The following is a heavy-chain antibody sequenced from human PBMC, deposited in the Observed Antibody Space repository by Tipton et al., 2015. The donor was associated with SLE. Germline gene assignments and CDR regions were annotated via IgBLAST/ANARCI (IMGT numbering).Heavy chain of an antibody. CDR3: AREPYYYDSSGYYVRWFDP. J-gene: IGHJ5*02. CDR1: AVSIRLYY. D-gene: IGHD3-22*01. CDR2: IYYSGDT. V-gene: IGHV4-59*08. Sequence: TLSLTCTVSAVSIRLYYWTWIPQPPGKGLQRIGSIYYSGDTNYNPPLKTRVTISVDTSKNQFSLKLSSVTAADTAVYYCAREPYYYDSSGYYVRWFDPRGQGTLVT.